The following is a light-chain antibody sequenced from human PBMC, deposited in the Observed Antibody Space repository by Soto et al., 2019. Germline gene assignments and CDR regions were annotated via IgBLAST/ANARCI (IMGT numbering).Light chain of an antibody. Sequence: SSELTQPPSVSVAPGKTARITCGGNNIGSKSVHWYQQKPGQAPVLVIYYDSDRPSGIPERFSCSNSGNTATLTISRVEAGDEADYYCQVWDSSSDPWVFGGGTKLTVL. CDR1: NIGSKS. J-gene: IGLJ3*02. V-gene: IGLV3-21*04. CDR2: YDS. CDR3: QVWDSSSDPWV.